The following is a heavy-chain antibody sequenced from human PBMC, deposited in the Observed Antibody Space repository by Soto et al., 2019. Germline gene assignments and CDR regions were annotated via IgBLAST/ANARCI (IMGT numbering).Heavy chain of an antibody. CDR3: ARAQSGYCRSRDCRPWAFDH. D-gene: IGHD2-2*01. CDR2: IIPISGTT. Sequence: QVQLVQSGAELKKPGSSVKVSCKASGGTFSSYTISWVRKAPGQGLEWMARIIPISGTTEAAKNFQGRVTPTSDKSTSTTDMELSGLGSQATAVYYCARAQSGYCRSRDCRPWAFDHWGQGTIVSVSS. J-gene: IGHJ3*01. V-gene: IGHV1-69*08. CDR1: GGTFSSYT.